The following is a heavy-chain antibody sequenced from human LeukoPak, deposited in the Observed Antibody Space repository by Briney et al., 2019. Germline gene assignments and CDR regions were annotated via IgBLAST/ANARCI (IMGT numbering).Heavy chain of an antibody. D-gene: IGHD1-26*01. Sequence: SETLSLTCTVSGCSISSYYWSWIRQPPGKGLEWIGYIYYSGSTNYNPSLKSRVTIPVDTSKNQFSLKLSSVTAADTAVYYCARDLYGGSSPFDYWGQGTLVTVSS. CDR2: IYYSGST. J-gene: IGHJ4*02. CDR3: ARDLYGGSSPFDY. V-gene: IGHV4-59*01. CDR1: GCSISSYY.